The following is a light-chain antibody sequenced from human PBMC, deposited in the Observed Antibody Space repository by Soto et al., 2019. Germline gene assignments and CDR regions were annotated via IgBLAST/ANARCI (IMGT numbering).Light chain of an antibody. V-gene: IGKV3-20*01. CDR2: GAS. J-gene: IGKJ4*01. CDR1: QSVSSSY. Sequence: EIVLTQSPGTLSLSPGERATLSCRASQSVSSSYLAWYQQKPGQAPRLRIYGASSRATGIADRFSGSGSGIDFTLTISRLEPDDFAVYYCQQYGSSPLTFGGGTKGEIK. CDR3: QQYGSSPLT.